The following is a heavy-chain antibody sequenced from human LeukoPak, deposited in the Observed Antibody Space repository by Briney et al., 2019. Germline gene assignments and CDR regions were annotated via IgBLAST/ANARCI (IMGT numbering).Heavy chain of an antibody. CDR3: ARVQLLPTITATVIAPNWFDP. Sequence: SETLSLTCAVYGGSFSGYYWSWIRQPPGKGLEWIGEINHSGSTNYNPSLKSRVTISVDTSKNQFSLKLSSVTAADTAVYYCARVQLLPTITATVIAPNWFDPWGQGTLVTVSS. CDR2: INHSGST. V-gene: IGHV4-34*01. CDR1: GGSFSGYY. D-gene: IGHD1-14*01. J-gene: IGHJ5*02.